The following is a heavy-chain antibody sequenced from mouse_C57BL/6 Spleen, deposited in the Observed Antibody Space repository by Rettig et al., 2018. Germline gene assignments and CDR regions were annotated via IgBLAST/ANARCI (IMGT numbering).Heavy chain of an antibody. V-gene: IGHV1-18*01. CDR2: INPNNGGT. CDR3: ARGGDYSRSYWYFDV. CDR1: GYTFTDYN. Sequence: EVQLQQSGPELVKPGASVKIPCKASGYTFTDYNIDRVKPSHGKNLEWIGDINPNNGGTIYNQKFKGKATLTVDKSSSTAYMELRSLTSEDTAVYYCARGGDYSRSYWYFDVWGTGTTVTVSS. J-gene: IGHJ1*03. D-gene: IGHD2-5*01.